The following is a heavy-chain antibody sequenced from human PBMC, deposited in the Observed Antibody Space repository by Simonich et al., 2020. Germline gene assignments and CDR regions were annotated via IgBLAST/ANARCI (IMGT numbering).Heavy chain of an antibody. J-gene: IGHJ3*02. CDR2: IKPNSGGT. CDR1: GYSFTGYY. CDR3: ARARLYSSSHAFDI. V-gene: IGHV1-2*02. Sequence: QVQLVQSGAEVKKPGASVKVSCKASGYSFTGYYMHGVRQAPGQGLEWIGWIKPNSGGTNYAQKFQGRVTMTRETSISTAYMELSRLRSDDTAVYYCARARLYSSSHAFDIWGQGTMVTVSS. D-gene: IGHD6-6*01.